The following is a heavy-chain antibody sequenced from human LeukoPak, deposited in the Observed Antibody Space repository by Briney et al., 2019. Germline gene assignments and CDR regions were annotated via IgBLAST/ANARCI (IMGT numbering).Heavy chain of an antibody. CDR2: IRYDGSNK. CDR1: GFTFSSYG. D-gene: IGHD7-27*01. J-gene: IGHJ4*02. V-gene: IGHV3-30*02. Sequence: PGGSLRLSCAASGFTFSSYGMHWVRQAPGKGLEWVAFIRYDGSNKYYADSVKGRFTISRDNSKNTLYLQMNSLRAEDTAVYYCAKIPDPLGIGRLFDYWGQGTLVTVSS. CDR3: AKIPDPLGIGRLFDY.